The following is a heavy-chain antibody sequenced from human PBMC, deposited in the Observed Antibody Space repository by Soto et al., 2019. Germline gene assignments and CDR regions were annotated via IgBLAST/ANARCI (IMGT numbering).Heavy chain of an antibody. Sequence: ASVKLSCKASGGTFSSYTISWLLQAPGQGLEWMGRIIPILGIANYAQKFQGRVTITADKSTSTAYMELSSLRSEDTAVYYCARSLARGIVATTKCYYYYYMDVWGKGTTVTVSS. CDR3: ARSLARGIVATTKCYYYYYMDV. J-gene: IGHJ6*03. V-gene: IGHV1-69*02. CDR2: IIPILGIA. CDR1: GGTFSSYT. D-gene: IGHD5-12*01.